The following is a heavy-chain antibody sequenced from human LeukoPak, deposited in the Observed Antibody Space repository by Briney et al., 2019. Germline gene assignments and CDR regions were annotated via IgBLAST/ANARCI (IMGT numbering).Heavy chain of an antibody. CDR1: GDSVSSNSAA. Sequence: SQTLSLTCAISGDSVSSNSAAWNRIRQSPSRGLEWLGRTYYRSKWYNDYAVSVKSRITINPDTSKNQFSLQLDSVTPEDTAVYYCARFLETDSWYSLWFDPWGQGTLVTVSS. V-gene: IGHV6-1*01. D-gene: IGHD2-15*01. CDR3: ARFLETDSWYSLWFDP. CDR2: TYYRSKWYN. J-gene: IGHJ5*02.